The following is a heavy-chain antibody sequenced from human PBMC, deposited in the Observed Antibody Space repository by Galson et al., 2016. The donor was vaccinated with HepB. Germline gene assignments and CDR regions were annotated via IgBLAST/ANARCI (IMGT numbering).Heavy chain of an antibody. CDR2: LKSDGRST. D-gene: IGHD2/OR15-2a*01. CDR3: VKYPFFYLGMDV. J-gene: IGHJ6*01. CDR1: GFTLSSHW. V-gene: IGHV3-74*01. Sequence: SLRLSCAASGFTLSSHWMHWVRQAPGTGLECVSRLKSDGRSTYYEDSVKGRFTISRDNAKNTLYLQINSLRADDTAVYYFVKYPFFYLGMDVWGQGTTVTVSS.